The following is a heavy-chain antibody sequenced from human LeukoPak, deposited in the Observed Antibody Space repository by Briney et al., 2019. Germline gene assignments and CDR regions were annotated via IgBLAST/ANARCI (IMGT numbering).Heavy chain of an antibody. CDR2: ISSSSSYI. CDR1: GFTFSSYS. V-gene: IGHV3-21*01. J-gene: IGHJ4*02. D-gene: IGHD3-16*02. Sequence: GGSLRLSCAASGFTFSSYSMNWVRQAPGKGLEWVSSISSSSSYIYYADSVKGRFTISRDNAKNSLYLQMNSLRAEDTAVYYCARDRGYDYVWGSYRYTDPFDYWGQGTLVTVSS. CDR3: ARDRGYDYVWGSYRYTDPFDY.